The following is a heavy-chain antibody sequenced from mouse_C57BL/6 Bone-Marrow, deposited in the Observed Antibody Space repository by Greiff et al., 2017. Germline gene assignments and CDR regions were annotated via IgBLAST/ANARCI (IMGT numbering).Heavy chain of an antibody. D-gene: IGHD2-3*01. CDR3: ARDGYSVHFDV. Sequence: EVMLVESGAELVKPGASVKLSCTASGFNIKDYYMHWVKQRTEQGLEWIGRIDPADGETKYAPKFQGKATITADTSSNTAYLQLSSLTAEDTAGYYCARDGYSVHFDVWGTGTTGTVSS. CDR2: IDPADGET. V-gene: IGHV14-2*01. CDR1: GFNIKDYY. J-gene: IGHJ1*03.